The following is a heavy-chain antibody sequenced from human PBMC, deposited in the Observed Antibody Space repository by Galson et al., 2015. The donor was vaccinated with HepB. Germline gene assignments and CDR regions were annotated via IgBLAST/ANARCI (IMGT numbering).Heavy chain of an antibody. J-gene: IGHJ3*01. CDR3: ARQAIGYSSRGDGFDL. D-gene: IGHD6-19*01. CDR1: GYNFTNYW. CDR2: IDPVDSYT. V-gene: IGHV5-10-1*01. Sequence: QSGAEVKKPGESLRISCQGSGYNFTNYWVTWVRQMPGEGLEWMGKIDPVDSYTNYSPSFQGHVTISTDKSTSTAYLQWSSLKASDTAMYYCARQAIGYSSRGDGFDLWGQGTLVTLSS.